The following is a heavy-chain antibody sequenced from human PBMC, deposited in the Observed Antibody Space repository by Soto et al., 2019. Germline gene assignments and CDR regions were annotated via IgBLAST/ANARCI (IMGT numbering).Heavy chain of an antibody. CDR1: GGSFSSGGYY. V-gene: IGHV4-31*01. Sequence: SETLSLTCTVSGGSFSSGGYYWSWIRQLPGKGLEWIGYSYYSGSTYYNPSLKSLFTISLDTSKNQFSLKLSSVTAADTAVYYCARATSFSGHHGYWGQGTLVTVSS. CDR2: SYYSGST. D-gene: IGHD2-8*02. CDR3: ARATSFSGHHGY. J-gene: IGHJ4*02.